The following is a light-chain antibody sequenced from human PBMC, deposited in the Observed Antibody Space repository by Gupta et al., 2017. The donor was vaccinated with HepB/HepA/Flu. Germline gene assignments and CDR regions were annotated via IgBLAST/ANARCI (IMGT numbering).Light chain of an antibody. CDR3: QQTDSNTPYT. CDR1: QSVSTY. J-gene: IGKJ2*01. Sequence: DILMTQSPSSLSASVGDRVTISCRASQSVSTYLNWYQHKPGKGPKLLIYAASSLQTGVPSRFSGSGYGTDFTLTIISRQPEDFAAYYCQQTDSNTPYTFGQGTKLEIK. V-gene: IGKV1-39*01. CDR2: AAS.